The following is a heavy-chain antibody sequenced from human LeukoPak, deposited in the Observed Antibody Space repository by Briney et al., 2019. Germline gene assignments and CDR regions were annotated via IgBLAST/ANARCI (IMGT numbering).Heavy chain of an antibody. CDR3: ARARGRGYSYGTYFDY. CDR2: ISYEGSNK. V-gene: IGHV3-30-3*01. J-gene: IGHJ4*02. D-gene: IGHD5-18*01. Sequence: PGRSLRLSCAASGFTFSSYAMHWVRQAPGKGLEWVAVISYEGSNKYYADSVKGRFTISRDNSKNTLYLQMNSLRAEDTAVYYCARARGRGYSYGTYFDYWGQGTLVTVSS. CDR1: GFTFSSYA.